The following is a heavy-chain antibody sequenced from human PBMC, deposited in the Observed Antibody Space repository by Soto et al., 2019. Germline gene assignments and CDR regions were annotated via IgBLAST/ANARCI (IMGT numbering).Heavy chain of an antibody. CDR2: ISTGGAYM. Sequence: EVQLVESGGGLVKAGGSLRLFCTASGFTFRNYNMNWVRQAPGKGLEWVSSISTGGAYMFYADSLKGRFTLPIDNAQNSPFLQIDTPRADDTAVYYCARDIASTGGDYFDSWGQGTLVTVSS. CDR1: GFTFRNYN. D-gene: IGHD4-17*01. J-gene: IGHJ4*02. V-gene: IGHV3-21*06. CDR3: ARDIASTGGDYFDS.